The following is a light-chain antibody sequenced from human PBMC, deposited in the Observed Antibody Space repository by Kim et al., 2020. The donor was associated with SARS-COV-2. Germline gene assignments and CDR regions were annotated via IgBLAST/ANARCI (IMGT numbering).Light chain of an antibody. J-gene: IGLJ2*01. V-gene: IGLV3-19*01. CDR3: NSRDSSGNHLDVV. Sequence: SSELTQDPAVSVALGQTVRITCQGDSLRSYYASWYQQKPGQAPVLVIYGKNNRPSGIPDRFSGSSSGNTASLTITGARAEDEADYYCNSRDSSGNHLDVV. CDR2: GKN. CDR1: SLRSYY.